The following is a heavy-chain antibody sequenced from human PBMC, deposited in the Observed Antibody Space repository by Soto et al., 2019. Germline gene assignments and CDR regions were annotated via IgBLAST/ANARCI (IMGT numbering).Heavy chain of an antibody. D-gene: IGHD2-15*01. CDR2: IIPIFGTA. Sequence: VASVKVSCKASGGTFSSYAISWVRQAPGQGLEWMGGIIPIFGTANYAQKFQGRVTITADESTSTAYMELSSLRSEDTAVYYCARDGYCSGGSCPNWFDPWGQGTLVTVSS. CDR3: ARDGYCSGGSCPNWFDP. CDR1: GGTFSSYA. V-gene: IGHV1-69*13. J-gene: IGHJ5*02.